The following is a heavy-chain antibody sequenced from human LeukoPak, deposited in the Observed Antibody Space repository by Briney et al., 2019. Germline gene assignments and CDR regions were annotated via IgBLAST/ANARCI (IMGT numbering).Heavy chain of an antibody. Sequence: GGSLRLSCAASGFTFSSYAMSWVRQAPGKGLEWVSAISGSGGSTYYADSVKGRFTISRDNSKNTLYLQMNSLRAEDTAVYYCAKYGGEDLTTHTYAYYFDYWGQGTLVTVSS. D-gene: IGHD1-14*01. CDR1: GFTFSSYA. V-gene: IGHV3-23*01. CDR3: AKYGGEDLTTHTYAYYFDY. J-gene: IGHJ4*02. CDR2: ISGSGGST.